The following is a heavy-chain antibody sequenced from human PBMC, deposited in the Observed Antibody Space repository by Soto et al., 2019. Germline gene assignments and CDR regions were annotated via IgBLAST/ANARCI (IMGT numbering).Heavy chain of an antibody. D-gene: IGHD4-17*01. CDR2: INSSGSTI. CDR3: ARGGASVTTPFDY. V-gene: IGHV3-48*04. CDR1: AFTLSSYS. J-gene: IGHJ4*02. Sequence: PGGSLRLSCAASAFTLSSYSMNWVRQAPGKGLEWVSYINSSGSTIYYADSVKGRFTISRDNAKKSLYLQMDSLTADDTAVYYCARGGASVTTPFDYWGQGTQVTVSS.